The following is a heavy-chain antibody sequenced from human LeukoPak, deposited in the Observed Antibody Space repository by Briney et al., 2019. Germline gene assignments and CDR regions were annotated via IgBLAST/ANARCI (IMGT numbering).Heavy chain of an antibody. CDR2: ISSSSTYI. V-gene: IGHV3-21*01. CDR3: AGELVLDY. D-gene: IGHD6-13*01. CDR1: GFTFSSYT. Sequence: GGSLRLSSAASGFTFSSYTMNWVRLAPGKGLEWVSSISSSSTYIYYADSVKGRFTISRDNAKNSLYLQMNSLRAEDTAVYYCAGELVLDYWGQGALVTVSS. J-gene: IGHJ4*02.